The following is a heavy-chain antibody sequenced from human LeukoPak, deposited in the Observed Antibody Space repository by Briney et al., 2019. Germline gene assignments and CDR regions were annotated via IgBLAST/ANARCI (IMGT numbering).Heavy chain of an antibody. D-gene: IGHD3-22*01. J-gene: IGHJ4*02. Sequence: PSETLSLTCTVSGGSTSSSSYYWVWLRQPPGKGLEWIVSIYYSGSTYYNPSLKSRVTISVDTSKNQFSLKLSSVTAADTAVHNCVIQYYYDSSGYALRRGSLDYWGQGTLVTVSS. CDR2: IYYSGST. V-gene: IGHV4-39*01. CDR3: VIQYYYDSSGYALRRGSLDY. CDR1: GGSTSSSSYY.